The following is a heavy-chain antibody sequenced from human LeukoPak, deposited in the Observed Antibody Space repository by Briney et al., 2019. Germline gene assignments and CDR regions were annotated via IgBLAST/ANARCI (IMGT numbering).Heavy chain of an antibody. CDR3: ARTITMVRGVTLWAFDI. CDR1: GGSISSNSYY. J-gene: IGHJ3*02. D-gene: IGHD3-10*01. CDR2: IYYSGST. Sequence: SETLSLTCTVSGGSISSNSYYWGWIRQPPGKGLEWIASIYYSGSTYYNPSLKSRVTISVDTSKNQFSLKLSSVTAADTAVYYCARTITMVRGVTLWAFDIWGQGTMVTVSS. V-gene: IGHV4-39*07.